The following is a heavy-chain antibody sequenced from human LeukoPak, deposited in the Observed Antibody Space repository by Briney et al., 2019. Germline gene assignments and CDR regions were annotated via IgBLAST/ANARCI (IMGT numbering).Heavy chain of an antibody. D-gene: IGHD6-13*01. CDR3: ARDSGWFRFDY. J-gene: IGHJ4*02. CDR2: IKEDGSEK. CDR1: GFTFSSSW. Sequence: GGSLRLSCAASGFTFSSSWMTWVRQAPGKGLEWVANIKEDGSEKYYVDSVKGRFTISRDNAKNSLYLQMNSLRAEDTAMYYCARDSGWFRFDYWGQGTLVTVSS. V-gene: IGHV3-7*03.